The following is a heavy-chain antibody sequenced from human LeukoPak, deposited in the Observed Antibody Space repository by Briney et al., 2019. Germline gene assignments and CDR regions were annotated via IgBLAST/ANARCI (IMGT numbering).Heavy chain of an antibody. CDR1: GGSISSYY. CDR3: ARDVSLANYDFWSGHYYYGMDV. D-gene: IGHD3-3*01. J-gene: IGHJ6*02. V-gene: IGHV4-34*01. Sequence: PSETLSLTCTVSGGSISSYYWSWIRQPPGKGLEWIGEINHSGSTNYNPSLKSRVTISVDTSKNQFSLKLSSVTAADTAVYYCARDVSLANYDFWSGHYYYGMDVWGQGTTVTVSS. CDR2: INHSGST.